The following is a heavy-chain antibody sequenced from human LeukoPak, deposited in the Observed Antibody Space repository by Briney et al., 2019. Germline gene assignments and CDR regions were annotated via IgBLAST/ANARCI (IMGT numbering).Heavy chain of an antibody. CDR1: GYIFTSYY. CDR3: ARVPGGSPRDPYYYDY. CDR2: INPSGGRT. J-gene: IGHJ4*02. D-gene: IGHD3-10*01. V-gene: IGHV1-46*01. Sequence: ASVKVSCKASGYIFTSYYLHWVRQAPGQGLEWMGIINPSGGRTTSAQIFQGRVTMTRDASTSTGYMELRSLTSEDTAVYYCARVPGGSPRDPYYYDYWGQGTLVTVSS.